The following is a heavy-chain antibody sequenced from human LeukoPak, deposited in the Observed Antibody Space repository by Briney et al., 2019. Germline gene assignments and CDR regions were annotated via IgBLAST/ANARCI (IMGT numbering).Heavy chain of an antibody. D-gene: IGHD2-15*01. Sequence: GGSLRLSCAASGFTFSTNAMSWVRQAPGKGLEWVSSITSSSSYIYYADSLKGRFTISRDNAQNSLYLQMDSLRAEDTAVYYCARDKVADYWGQGTLVTVSS. CDR1: GFTFSTNA. J-gene: IGHJ4*02. CDR2: ITSSSSYI. CDR3: ARDKVADY. V-gene: IGHV3-21*01.